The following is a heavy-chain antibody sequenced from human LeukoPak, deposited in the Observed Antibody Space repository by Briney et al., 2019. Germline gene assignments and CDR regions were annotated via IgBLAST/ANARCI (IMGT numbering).Heavy chain of an antibody. CDR2: IHHSGST. D-gene: IGHD3-10*01. Sequence: SETLSLTCAVYGGSFSGYYLSCIRQPPGKGLEWIGEIHHSGSTYYNPSLKSRVTISVDTSKNQFSLKLSSMTAADTAVFYCARISHTRARAVVNWGQGIRVTVSS. CDR1: GGSFSGYY. CDR3: ARISHTRARAVVN. V-gene: IGHV4-34*01. J-gene: IGHJ4*02.